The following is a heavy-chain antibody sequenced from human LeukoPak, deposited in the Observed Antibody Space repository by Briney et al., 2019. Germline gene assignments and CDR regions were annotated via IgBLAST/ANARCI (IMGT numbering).Heavy chain of an antibody. J-gene: IGHJ4*02. CDR2: IIPIFGTA. CDR3: ARFSVGGTYYPNY. CDR1: GGTFSSYA. D-gene: IGHD1-26*01. V-gene: IGHV1-69*13. Sequence: ASVKVSCKASGGTFSSYAISWVRQAPGQGLEWMGGIIPIFGTANYAQKFQGRVTITADESTSTAYMELSSLRSEDTAVYYCARFSVGGTYYPNYWGQGTLVSVSS.